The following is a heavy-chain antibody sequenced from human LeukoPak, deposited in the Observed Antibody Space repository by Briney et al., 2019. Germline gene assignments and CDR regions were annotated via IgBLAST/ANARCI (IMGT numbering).Heavy chain of an antibody. CDR1: GFTFSTYG. V-gene: IGHV3-30*02. CDR3: ARYHCSSTSCYSEVSFDY. CDR2: IRYDGSNK. J-gene: IGHJ4*02. Sequence: PGGSLRLSCAASGFTFSTYGMHWVRQAPGEGLEWVAFIRYDGSNKYYADSVKGRFTISRDNSKSTLYLQMNSLRAEDTAAYYCARYHCSSTSCYSEVSFDYWGQGTLVTVSS. D-gene: IGHD2-2*01.